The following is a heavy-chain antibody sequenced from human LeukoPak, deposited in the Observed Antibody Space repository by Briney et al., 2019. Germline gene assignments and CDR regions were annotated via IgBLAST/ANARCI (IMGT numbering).Heavy chain of an antibody. J-gene: IGHJ4*02. CDR1: GGSISSYY. D-gene: IGHD3-22*01. V-gene: IGHV4-4*07. CDR3: ARDRGGGGYYDSSGYFDY. CDR2: TYTSGST. Sequence: SETLSLTCTVSGGSISSYYWSWIRQPAGKGLEWIGRTYTSGSTNYNPSLKSRVTMSVDTSKNQFSLKLSSVTAADTDVYYCARDRGGGGYYDSSGYFDYWGQGTLVTVSS.